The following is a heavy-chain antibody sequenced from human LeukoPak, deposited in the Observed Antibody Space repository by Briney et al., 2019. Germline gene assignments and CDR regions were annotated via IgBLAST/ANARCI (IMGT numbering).Heavy chain of an antibody. J-gene: IGHJ4*02. Sequence: SETLSLTCTVSGYSISSGYYWGWIRQPPGKGLEWIGSMHHSGSTYYNPSLKSRVTMSLDTSKNQFSLRLTSVTAADTAVYYCARQTGSGLFILPGGQGTLVTVSS. D-gene: IGHD3/OR15-3a*01. CDR1: GYSISSGYY. CDR3: ARQTGSGLFILP. V-gene: IGHV4-38-2*02. CDR2: MHHSGST.